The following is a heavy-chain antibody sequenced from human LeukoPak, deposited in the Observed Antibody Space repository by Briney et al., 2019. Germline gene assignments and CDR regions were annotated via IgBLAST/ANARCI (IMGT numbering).Heavy chain of an antibody. CDR3: ARDHAYYYDSSGYEQYFQH. V-gene: IGHV1-18*01. CDR1: GYTFTSYG. D-gene: IGHD3-22*01. J-gene: IGHJ1*01. Sequence: EASVKVSCKASGYTFTSYGISWVRQAPGQGLEWMGWISAYNGNTNYAQKLQGRVTMTTDASTSTAYMELRSLRSDDTAVYYCARDHAYYYDSSGYEQYFQHWGQGTLVTVPS. CDR2: ISAYNGNT.